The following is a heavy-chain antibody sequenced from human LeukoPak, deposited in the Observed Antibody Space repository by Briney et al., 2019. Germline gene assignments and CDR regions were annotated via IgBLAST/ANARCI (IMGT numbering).Heavy chain of an antibody. CDR2: ITTSGAT. V-gene: IGHV3-23*01. J-gene: IGHJ1*01. Sequence: GGSLRLSCAASGFAFSSYTMTWVRLAPAPGKGLEWVSTITTSGATYYADSVKGRFTISRDNSKNTLYLQMNSLRAEDTAVYYCAKNSPKPAGTYFQHCGQGTLVTVSS. CDR3: AKNSPKPAGTYFQH. D-gene: IGHD2-2*01. CDR1: GFAFSSYT.